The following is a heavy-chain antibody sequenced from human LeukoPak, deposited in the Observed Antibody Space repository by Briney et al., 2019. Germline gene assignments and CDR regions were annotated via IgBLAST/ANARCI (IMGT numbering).Heavy chain of an antibody. CDR3: AKGGDLVGATAPFDY. J-gene: IGHJ4*02. V-gene: IGHV3-30*02. Sequence: PGGSLRLSCAASRFTFSSYGMHWVRQAPGKGLEWVAFIRYDGSDKYYADSVQGRFTISRDNSKNTLFLQMNSLRAEDTAVYYCAKGGDLVGATAPFDYWGQGTLVTVSS. D-gene: IGHD1-26*01. CDR2: IRYDGSDK. CDR1: RFTFSSYG.